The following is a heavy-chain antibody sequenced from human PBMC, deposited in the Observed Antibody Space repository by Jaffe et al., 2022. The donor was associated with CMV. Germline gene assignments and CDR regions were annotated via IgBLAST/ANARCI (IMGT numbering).Heavy chain of an antibody. D-gene: IGHD3-22*01. Sequence: QVQLVESGGGVVQPGRSLRLSCAASGFTFSSYGMHWVRQAPGKGLEWVAVIWYDGSNKYYADSVKGRFTISRDNSKNTLYLQMNSLRAEDTAVYYCARDSVSYDSSGYYFLDYWGQGTLVTVSS. CDR1: GFTFSSYG. CDR2: IWYDGSNK. CDR3: ARDSVSYDSSGYYFLDY. V-gene: IGHV3-33*01. J-gene: IGHJ4*02.